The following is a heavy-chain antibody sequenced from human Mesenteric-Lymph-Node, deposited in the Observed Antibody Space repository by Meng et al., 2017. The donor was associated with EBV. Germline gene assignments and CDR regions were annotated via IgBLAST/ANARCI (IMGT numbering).Heavy chain of an antibody. D-gene: IGHD4-17*01. CDR1: GYTFTAHY. V-gene: IGHV1-2*06. Sequence: VRVVQSGEEVKKPGASLKVSCKASGYTFTAHYLHWVGQAPGQGLEWMGRINPNGGATYYAQKFQGRVIMTTDTSINTAFLELSSLRSDDSAVYYCARGRTTVTSRYFDYWGQGSLVTVSS. CDR2: INPNGGAT. J-gene: IGHJ4*02. CDR3: ARGRTTVTSRYFDY.